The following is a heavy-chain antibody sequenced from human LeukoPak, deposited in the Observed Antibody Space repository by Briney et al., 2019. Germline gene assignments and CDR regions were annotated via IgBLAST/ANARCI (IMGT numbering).Heavy chain of an antibody. CDR3: AREGFFATYDY. D-gene: IGHD3-3*01. Sequence: PGGSLRLSCAASGFTFSSYAMHWVRQAPGKGLEWVAVISYDGSNKYYADSVRGRFAIPRDNSKNTLYLQMNSLRAEDTAVYYCAREGFFATYDYWGQGTLVTVSS. J-gene: IGHJ4*02. CDR1: GFTFSSYA. CDR2: ISYDGSNK. V-gene: IGHV3-30*09.